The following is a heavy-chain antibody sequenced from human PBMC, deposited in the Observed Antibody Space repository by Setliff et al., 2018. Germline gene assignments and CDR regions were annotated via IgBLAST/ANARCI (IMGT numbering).Heavy chain of an antibody. CDR2: ISVGGDTT. D-gene: IGHD2-2*02. V-gene: IGHV3-23*01. Sequence: PGGSLRLSCSASGFIFSSYAMAWVRHAPGKGLEWVSIISVGGDTTYCADSVKGRFTISRDDSKNTVHLQMSTLRDEDTAVYYCAKGDDTECYSSFDYWGQGALVTVS. J-gene: IGHJ4*02. CDR3: AKGDDTECYSSFDY. CDR1: GFIFSSYA.